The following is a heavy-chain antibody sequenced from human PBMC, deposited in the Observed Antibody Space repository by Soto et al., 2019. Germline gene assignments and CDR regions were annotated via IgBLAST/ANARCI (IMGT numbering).Heavy chain of an antibody. V-gene: IGHV3-9*01. CDR2: ISWNSGSI. J-gene: IGHJ4*02. CDR3: SMTARSSHRHFDY. CDR1: GFTFDDYA. D-gene: IGHD6-6*01. Sequence: EVQLVESGGGLVQPGRSLRLSCAASGFTFDDYAMHWVRQAPGKGLEWVSGISWNSGSIGYADSVKGRFTISRDNAKNSLYLQMNSLRAEDTALYYCSMTARSSHRHFDYWGQGTLVTVSS.